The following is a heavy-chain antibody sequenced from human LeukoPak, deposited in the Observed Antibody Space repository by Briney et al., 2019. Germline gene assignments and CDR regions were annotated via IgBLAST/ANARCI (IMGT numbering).Heavy chain of an antibody. V-gene: IGHV4-59*01. CDR1: GGSISSYY. J-gene: IGHJ5*02. CDR3: ARGRVVRFGRFDP. Sequence: SETLSLTRTVSGGSISSYYWSWIRQPPGKGLEWIGYIYYSGSTNYNPSLKSRVTISVDTSKNQFSLKLSSVTAADTAVYYCARGRVVRFGRFDPWGQGTLVTVSS. D-gene: IGHD3-16*01. CDR2: IYYSGST.